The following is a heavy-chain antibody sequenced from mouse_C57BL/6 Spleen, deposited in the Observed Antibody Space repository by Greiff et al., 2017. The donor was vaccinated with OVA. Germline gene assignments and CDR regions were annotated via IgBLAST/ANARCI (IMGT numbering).Heavy chain of an antibody. CDR3: ARDSELRWYFDV. CDR1: GFTFSSYA. CDR2: ISDGGSYT. J-gene: IGHJ1*03. Sequence: DVKLVESGGGLVKPGGSLKLSCAASGFTFSSYAMSWVRQTPEKRLEWVATISDGGSYTYYPDNVKGRFTISRDNAKNNLYLQMSHLKSEDTAMYYCARDSELRWYFDVWGTGTTVTVSS. D-gene: IGHD1-1*01. V-gene: IGHV5-4*01.